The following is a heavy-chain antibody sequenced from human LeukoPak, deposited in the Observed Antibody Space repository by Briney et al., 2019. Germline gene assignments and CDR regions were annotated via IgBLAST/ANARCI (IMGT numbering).Heavy chain of an antibody. CDR1: GYTFTGYY. J-gene: IGHJ5*02. CDR2: INPNSGGT. CDR3: ARGYCSGGSCYSVENWFDP. D-gene: IGHD2-15*01. Sequence: GASVKVSCKAAGYTFTGYYMFWVRQAPGQGLEWMGRINPNSGGTNYAQKFQGRVTMTTHTSISTAYMELSRLRSDDTAVYYCARGYCSGGSCYSVENWFDPWGQGTLVTVSS. V-gene: IGHV1-2*06.